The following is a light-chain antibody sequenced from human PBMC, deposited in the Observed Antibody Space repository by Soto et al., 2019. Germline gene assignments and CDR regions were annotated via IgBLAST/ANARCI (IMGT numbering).Light chain of an antibody. CDR3: CSYAGSYTLV. V-gene: IGLV2-11*01. J-gene: IGLJ2*01. Sequence: QSALTQPRSVSGSPGQSVTLSCTGTSSDVGGYHYVSWYQHHPGKAPKIIIYDVNKRPSGVPHRFSGSKSGNTASLTISGLQSEDEDAYYFCSYAGSYTLVFGGGTKLTVL. CDR2: DVN. CDR1: SSDVGGYHY.